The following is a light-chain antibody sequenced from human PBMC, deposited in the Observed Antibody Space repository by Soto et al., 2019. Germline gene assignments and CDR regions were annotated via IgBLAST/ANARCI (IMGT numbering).Light chain of an antibody. Sequence: DIRMTQSPSSVSASVGDRVTLTCRASEDIRNYLAWFQQKPGKAPKTLIYAASNFQSGVPPTFSGSGAGTDFTLTINGLEPEDFATYFCHQYYIFPLTFGGGTNVEI. CDR2: AAS. CDR1: EDIRNY. J-gene: IGKJ4*01. V-gene: IGKV1-16*01. CDR3: HQYYIFPLT.